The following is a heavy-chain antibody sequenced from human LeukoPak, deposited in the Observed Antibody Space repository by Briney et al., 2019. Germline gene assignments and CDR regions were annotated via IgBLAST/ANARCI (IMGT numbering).Heavy chain of an antibody. CDR3: ARDGEVGATTVYFQH. CDR2: INPNSGGT. Sequence: ASVKVSCTASGYTFTGYYMPWVRQAPGQGLEWMGWINPNSGGTNYAQKFQGRVTMTRDTSISTAYMELSRLRSDDTAVYCCARDGEVGATTVYFQHWGQGTLVTVSS. CDR1: GYTFTGYY. D-gene: IGHD1-26*01. V-gene: IGHV1-2*02. J-gene: IGHJ1*01.